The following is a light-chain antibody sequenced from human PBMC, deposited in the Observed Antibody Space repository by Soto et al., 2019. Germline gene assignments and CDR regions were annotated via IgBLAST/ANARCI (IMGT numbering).Light chain of an antibody. CDR1: RGIGNY. CDR3: QKYDDAPLS. Sequence: DIQVTQSPSSLSASVGDRVTITCRASRGIGNYLAWYQQKPGKVPNLLIYAASALQSGVSSRFSASGSGTDFTLTISSLQPGDFETYYCQKYDDAPLSFGGGTKVDIK. CDR2: AAS. J-gene: IGKJ4*01. V-gene: IGKV1-27*01.